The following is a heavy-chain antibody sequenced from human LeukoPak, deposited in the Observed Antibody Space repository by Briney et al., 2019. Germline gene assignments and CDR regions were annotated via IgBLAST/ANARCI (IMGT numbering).Heavy chain of an antibody. CDR1: GVSISFYD. Sequence: SETLSLTCTVSGVSISFYDWSWLRQPPGKGLEWIGHIYSRGSTNYNPSLKSRVTISVDASKNQFSLKVRSVTAADTAVYYCARGGVQLPPYYFDYWGQGTLVTVSS. V-gene: IGHV4-59*01. D-gene: IGHD5-18*01. CDR3: ARGGVQLPPYYFDY. J-gene: IGHJ4*02. CDR2: IYSRGST.